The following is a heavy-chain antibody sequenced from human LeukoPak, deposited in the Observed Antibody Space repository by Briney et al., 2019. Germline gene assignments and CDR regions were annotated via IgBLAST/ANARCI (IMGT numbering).Heavy chain of an antibody. D-gene: IGHD4-17*01. CDR2: VNTDGGST. CDR3: AKGHSDYGTGFDL. Sequence: GVPLRLSCAASGFTFNKYAIHWVRQAPGKGLEDVSGVNTDGGSTYYADSVKGRFTISRDNSRNTLYLQMNSLRAEDTTVYYCAKGHSDYGTGFDLWGRGTLVTVSS. CDR1: GFTFNKYA. J-gene: IGHJ4*02. V-gene: IGHV3-64*04.